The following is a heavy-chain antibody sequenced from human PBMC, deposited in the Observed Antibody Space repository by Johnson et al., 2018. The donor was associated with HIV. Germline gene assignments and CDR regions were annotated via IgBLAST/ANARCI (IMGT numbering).Heavy chain of an antibody. D-gene: IGHD5-12*01. Sequence: QVQLVESGGGVVQPGKSLRIYCAVSEFTFSNYAMHWVRLPPGKGLQWVAVISYDGTTKYYADSVQGRFTISRADSKDTLSPQMDSLVAEDSALYYCARVRKDIVAADGLENDAFDMWGQGTLVTVS. V-gene: IGHV3-30*03. J-gene: IGHJ3*02. CDR1: EFTFSNYA. CDR2: ISYDGTTK. CDR3: ARVRKDIVAADGLENDAFDM.